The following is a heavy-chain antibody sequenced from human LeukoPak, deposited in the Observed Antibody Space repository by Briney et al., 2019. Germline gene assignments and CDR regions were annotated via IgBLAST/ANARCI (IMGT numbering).Heavy chain of an antibody. V-gene: IGHV4-39*01. J-gene: IGHJ4*02. Sequence: SEALSLTCTVSGGPISSGTYYWGWIRQPPGKGLEWIGSIYYSGSTYYNPSLKSRVTISVDTSKNQFSLKLSSVTAADTAVFYCVRHDNNVFPVAQPAWDFDCWGQGTLVTVSS. CDR3: VRHDNNVFPVAQPAWDFDC. D-gene: IGHD2-15*01. CDR1: GGPISSGTYY. CDR2: IYYSGST.